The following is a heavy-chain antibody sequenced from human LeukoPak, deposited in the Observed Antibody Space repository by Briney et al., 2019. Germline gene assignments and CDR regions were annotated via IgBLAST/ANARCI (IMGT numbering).Heavy chain of an antibody. Sequence: SETLSLTCTVSGGSISSSSYSWGWIRQPPGKGLEWIGNLHYSGVTYYNPSLKSRVTIPVDTSKNQLSLKLSSVTAADTAVYYCARLYSSSVYFDYWGQGTLVTVSS. CDR3: ARLYSSSVYFDY. CDR1: GGSISSSSYS. CDR2: LHYSGVT. D-gene: IGHD6-6*01. J-gene: IGHJ4*02. V-gene: IGHV4-39*01.